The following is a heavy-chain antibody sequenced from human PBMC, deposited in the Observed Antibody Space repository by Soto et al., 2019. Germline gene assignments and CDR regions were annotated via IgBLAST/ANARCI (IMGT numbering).Heavy chain of an antibody. CDR2: IYYSGSA. V-gene: IGHV4-59*01. CDR3: ARDGRYYGMDV. CDR1: GGSIGSYY. J-gene: IGHJ6*02. D-gene: IGHD1-26*01. Sequence: QVQLQESGPGLVKPSESLSLTCTVSGGSIGSYYWSWIRQSPGKGLEWIGYIYYSGSANYNPSLKSRVTISVDTSKNQFSLKLSSVTAADTAVYYCARDGRYYGMDVWGQGTTVTVSS.